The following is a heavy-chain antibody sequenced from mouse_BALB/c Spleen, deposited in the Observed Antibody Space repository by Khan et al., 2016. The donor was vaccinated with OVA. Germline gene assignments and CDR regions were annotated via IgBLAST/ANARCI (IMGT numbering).Heavy chain of an antibody. CDR2: INPSTAYT. J-gene: IGHJ2*01. CDR3: ARRGLRWDFDY. CDR1: GYTFINYW. V-gene: IGHV1-7*01. Sequence: VQLQQSGAELAKPGASVKMSCKASGYTFINYWILWVKQRPGQGLEWIGYINPSTAYTEYNQNFKDKATLTADKSSSTAYMQLSSLTSEDYAVYYCARRGLRWDFDYWGQGTTLTVSS. D-gene: IGHD1-1*01.